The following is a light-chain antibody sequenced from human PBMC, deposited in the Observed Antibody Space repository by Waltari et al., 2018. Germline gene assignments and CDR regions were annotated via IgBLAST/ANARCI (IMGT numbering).Light chain of an antibody. CDR1: QRVNGNY. CDR3: QQYGNAPRT. V-gene: IGKV3-20*01. Sequence: EIVLTQSPGTLSLSPGERAPLSCRASQRVNGNYLAWYQQKPGQAPRLLIYGATGRATGIPDRFSGSGSGSDFTLTIDRLEPEDFAVYYCQQYGNAPRTFGQGTKVEIE. CDR2: GAT. J-gene: IGKJ1*01.